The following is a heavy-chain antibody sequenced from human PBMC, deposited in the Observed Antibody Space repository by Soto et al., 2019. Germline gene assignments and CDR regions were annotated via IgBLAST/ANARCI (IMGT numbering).Heavy chain of an antibody. J-gene: IGHJ4*02. V-gene: IGHV3-23*01. Sequence: EVQLLESGGGLVQPGGSLRLSCAASGFTFSSYAMTWVRQAPGKGLEWVSAISANGASTYYADSVKGRFTISRDSSKNTLILQMNSLRAEDTAVYYCATRGSGWYYFDYWGQGTLVTVSS. CDR3: ATRGSGWYYFDY. CDR2: ISANGAST. CDR1: GFTFSSYA. D-gene: IGHD6-19*01.